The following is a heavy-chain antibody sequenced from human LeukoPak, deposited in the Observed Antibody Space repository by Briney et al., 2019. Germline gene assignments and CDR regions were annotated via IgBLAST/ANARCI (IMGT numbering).Heavy chain of an antibody. Sequence: RASVKVSCKASGYTFTSYDINWVRQATGQGLEWMGWMNPNSGNTGYAQKFQGRVTMTRNTSISTAYMELSSLRSEDTAVYYCARGGLGRPRWYDFWSGYPYYYYYGMDVWGQGTTVTVSS. D-gene: IGHD3-3*01. V-gene: IGHV1-8*01. CDR2: MNPNSGNT. J-gene: IGHJ6*02. CDR3: ARGGLGRPRWYDFWSGYPYYYYYGMDV. CDR1: GYTFTSYD.